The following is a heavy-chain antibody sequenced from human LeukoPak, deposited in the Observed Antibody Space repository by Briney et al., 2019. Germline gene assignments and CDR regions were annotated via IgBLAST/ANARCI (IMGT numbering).Heavy chain of an antibody. D-gene: IGHD3-9*01. V-gene: IGHV3-23*01. CDR1: GFTFSRYA. J-gene: IGHJ3*02. Sequence: GGSLRLSCAASGFTFSRYAMSWVRQAPGKGLEWVSAISGSGGSTYYADSVKGRFTISRDNSKNTLYLQMKSLRAEDTAVYYCAKKGTYFDARGAFDIWGHGTMVSVST. CDR2: ISGSGGST. CDR3: AKKGTYFDARGAFDI.